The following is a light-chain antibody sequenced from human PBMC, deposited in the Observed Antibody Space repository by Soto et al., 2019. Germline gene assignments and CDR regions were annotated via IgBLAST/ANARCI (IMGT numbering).Light chain of an antibody. Sequence: EFVLTQSPDTLSLSPGERATLSCRASQSVSNNYLAWYQQKPGQAPRLLIYGASNRATGIPDRFSGSGSATDFILIISRLEPEDFAVYFCQQYGSSPQTFGQGTKVDIK. CDR2: GAS. V-gene: IGKV3-20*01. CDR3: QQYGSSPQT. J-gene: IGKJ1*01. CDR1: QSVSNNY.